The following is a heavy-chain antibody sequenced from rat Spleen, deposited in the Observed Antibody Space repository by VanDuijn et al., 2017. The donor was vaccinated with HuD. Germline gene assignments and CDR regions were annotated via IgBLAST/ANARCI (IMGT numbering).Heavy chain of an antibody. J-gene: IGHJ3*01. CDR2: ISSGGYNT. Sequence: EVQLVESGGGLVQPGRSLKLSCVASGFTFNNYWMTWIRQAPGKGLEWVASISSGGYNTYYRDSVKGRFTISRDDAKNIQYLQKDSLRSEDTATYYCARLGTEAIGNWFTYWGQGTLVTVSS. CDR3: ARLGTEAIGNWFTY. D-gene: IGHD1-11*01. CDR1: GFTFNNYW. V-gene: IGHV5-31*01.